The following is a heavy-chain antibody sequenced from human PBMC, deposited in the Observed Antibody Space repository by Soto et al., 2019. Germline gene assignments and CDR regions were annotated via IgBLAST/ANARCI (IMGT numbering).Heavy chain of an antibody. CDR3: AIGYGRNFDY. D-gene: IGHD3-10*01. Sequence: QVQLQQWGAGLLKPSETLSLTCAVYGGSFSGYYWSWIRQPPGKGLEWIGEINHSGSTNYNPSLKSRVTISLDTSNDQFSLKLSSVTAADTAVYYCAIGYGRNFDYWGQGTLVTVSS. V-gene: IGHV4-34*01. J-gene: IGHJ4*02. CDR1: GGSFSGYY. CDR2: INHSGST.